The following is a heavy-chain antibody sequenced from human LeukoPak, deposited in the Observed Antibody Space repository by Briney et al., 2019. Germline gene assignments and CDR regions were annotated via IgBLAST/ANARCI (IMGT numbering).Heavy chain of an antibody. D-gene: IGHD6-19*01. CDR2: IYYSGST. CDR3: ASQYIAVAGPRPFDY. V-gene: IGHV4-31*03. J-gene: IGHJ4*02. Sequence: SETLSLTCTVSGGSISSGGYYWSWIRQHPGKGLEWIGYIYYSGSTYYNPSLKSRVTISVDTSKNQFSLKLSSVTAADTAVYYCASQYIAVAGPRPFDYWGQGTLVTVSS. CDR1: GGSISSGGYY.